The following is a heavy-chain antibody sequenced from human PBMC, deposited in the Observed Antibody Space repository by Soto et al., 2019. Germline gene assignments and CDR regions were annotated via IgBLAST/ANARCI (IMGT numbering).Heavy chain of an antibody. D-gene: IGHD2-2*01. J-gene: IGHJ4*02. CDR3: ARACSSNSPYDVFDY. V-gene: IGHV4-4*07. CDR2: IYTSGST. Sequence: SETLSLTCTFSVVSISSYYWSWIRHPAGKGLEWIGRIYTSGSTNYNPSLKSRVTMSVDTSKNQFSLKLSSVTAADTAVYYCARACSSNSPYDVFDYWGQGTLFTVSS. CDR1: VVSISSYY.